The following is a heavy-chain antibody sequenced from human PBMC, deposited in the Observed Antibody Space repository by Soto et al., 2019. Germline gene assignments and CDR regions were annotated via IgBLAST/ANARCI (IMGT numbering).Heavy chain of an antibody. CDR2: IYYSGST. CDR1: GGSISSSSYY. Sequence: SETLSLTCTVSGGSISSSSYYWGWIRQPPGKGLEWIGSIYYSGSTYYNPSLKSRVTISVDTSKNQFSLKLSSVTAADTAVYYCASFYGSGSYYWGQGTLVTVSS. V-gene: IGHV4-39*01. CDR3: ASFYGSGSYY. J-gene: IGHJ4*02. D-gene: IGHD3-10*01.